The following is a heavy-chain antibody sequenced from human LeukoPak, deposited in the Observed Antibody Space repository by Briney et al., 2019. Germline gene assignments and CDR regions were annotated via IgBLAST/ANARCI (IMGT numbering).Heavy chain of an antibody. CDR1: GGSISSGHYY. V-gene: IGHV4-61*10. J-gene: IGHJ4*02. CDR3: ARDQRDSSGYVLE. CDR2: IYSSENT. D-gene: IGHD3-22*01. Sequence: SETLSLTCTVSGGSISSGHYYWSWIRQPAGKGLEWIGRIYSSENTNYNPSFKSRVTISVDTSKNQFSLKLSSVTAADTAVYYCARDQRDSSGYVLEWGQGTLVTVSS.